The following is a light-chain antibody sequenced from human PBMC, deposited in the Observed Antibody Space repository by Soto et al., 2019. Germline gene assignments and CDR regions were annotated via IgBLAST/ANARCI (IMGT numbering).Light chain of an antibody. CDR1: SSDVGGYDY. J-gene: IGLJ2*01. V-gene: IGLV2-14*01. CDR3: CSYTSSGAHV. CDR2: EVN. Sequence: QSALTQPASVSGSPGQSITISCTGTSSDVGGYDYVSWHQQHPGKAPKLMIYEVNTRPSGVSNRFSGSKSGNTASLTISGLLAEDEADYYCCSYTSSGAHVFGGGTKVTVL.